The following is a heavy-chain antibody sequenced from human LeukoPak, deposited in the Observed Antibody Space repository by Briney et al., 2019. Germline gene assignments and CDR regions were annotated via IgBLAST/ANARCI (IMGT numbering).Heavy chain of an antibody. Sequence: MSSETPSLTCTVSGGSISSYYWSWIRQPPGKGLEWIGYIYYSGSTNYNPSLKSRVTISVDTSKNQFSLKLSSVTAADTAVYYCARDRRYYDTSGTVYYDAMDVWGQGTTVTVSS. CDR1: GGSISSYY. CDR2: IYYSGST. CDR3: ARDRRYYDTSGTVYYDAMDV. J-gene: IGHJ6*02. D-gene: IGHD3-22*01. V-gene: IGHV4-59*01.